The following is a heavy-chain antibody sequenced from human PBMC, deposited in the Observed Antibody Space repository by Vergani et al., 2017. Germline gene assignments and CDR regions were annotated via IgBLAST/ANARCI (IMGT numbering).Heavy chain of an antibody. J-gene: IGHJ5*02. D-gene: IGHD2-15*01. CDR2: MDPKSGNS. CDR1: GYTFNEYD. Sequence: QVQLVQSGAEVKKPGASVKVSCWASGYTFNEYDIDWVRQAAGQGLEWMGGMDPKSGNSGFAQKFQGRVTMTRDTYISTAYMELNSLTSEDTAVYYCASARGRGCGGGSCYSCFGWFDPWGEGTLVIVFS. CDR3: ASARGRGCGGGSCYSCFGWFDP. V-gene: IGHV1-8*01.